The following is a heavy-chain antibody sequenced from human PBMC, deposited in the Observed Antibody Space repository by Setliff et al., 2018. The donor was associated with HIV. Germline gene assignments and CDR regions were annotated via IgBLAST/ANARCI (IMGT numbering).Heavy chain of an antibody. J-gene: IGHJ4*02. Sequence: PSETLSLTCTVSGGSISSFYWSWIRQPPGKGLEWIGYIYTSGSTNYNPSLKSRVAISVDTSKNQFSLKLSSVTAADTAVYYCARGRMGGYSYGPTNYFDYWGQGTLVTVSS. V-gene: IGHV4-4*09. CDR2: IYTSGST. D-gene: IGHD5-18*01. CDR1: GGSISSFY. CDR3: ARGRMGGYSYGPTNYFDY.